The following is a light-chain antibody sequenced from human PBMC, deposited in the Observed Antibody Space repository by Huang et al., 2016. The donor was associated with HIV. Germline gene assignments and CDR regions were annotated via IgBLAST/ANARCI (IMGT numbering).Light chain of an antibody. J-gene: IGKJ1*01. CDR1: QSVDIN. CDR2: GAS. V-gene: IGKV3-15*01. Sequence: DIVMTHSPATLSVSPGERATLYCRASQSVDINLAWDQPKVGQPPRLLVYGASTRATGIPTRFSGSGSGTEFNLTISSLQSEDFAVYYCQQYNPWPPWTFGQGTRVEIK. CDR3: QQYNPWPPWT.